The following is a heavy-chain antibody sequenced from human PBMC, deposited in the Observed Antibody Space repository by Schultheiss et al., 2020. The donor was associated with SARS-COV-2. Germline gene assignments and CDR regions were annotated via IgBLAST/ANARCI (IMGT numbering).Heavy chain of an antibody. CDR2: ISSNGGST. Sequence: GGSLRLSCSASGFTFSSYAMHWVRQAPGKGLEYVSAISSNGGSTYYADSVKGRFTISRDNSKNTLYLQMSSLRAEDTAVYYCAKDEGAAAAFYYYYMDVWGKGTTVTVSS. CDR1: GFTFSSYA. J-gene: IGHJ6*03. D-gene: IGHD6-13*01. V-gene: IGHV3-64D*06. CDR3: AKDEGAAAAFYYYYMDV.